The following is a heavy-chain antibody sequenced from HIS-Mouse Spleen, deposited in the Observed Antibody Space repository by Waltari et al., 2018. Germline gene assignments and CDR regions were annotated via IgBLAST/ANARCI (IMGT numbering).Heavy chain of an antibody. D-gene: IGHD6-13*01. V-gene: IGHV4-39*07. CDR1: GGSISSSSYY. CDR3: AREIPYSSSWYDWYFDL. CDR2: IYYSGST. Sequence: QLQLQESGPGLVNPSETLSLTCTVSGGSISSSSYYWGWIRQPPGKGLEWIGSIYYSGSTYYSPSLKSRVTISVDTSKNQFSLKLSSVTAADTAVYYCAREIPYSSSWYDWYFDLWGRGTLVTVSS. J-gene: IGHJ2*01.